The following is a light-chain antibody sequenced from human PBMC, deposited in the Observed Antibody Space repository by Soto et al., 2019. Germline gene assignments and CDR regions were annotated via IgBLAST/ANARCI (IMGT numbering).Light chain of an antibody. V-gene: IGKV1-5*03. Sequence: DIQMTQSPSTLSASVGGRVTITCRASQSISNWLAWYQQKPGKAPKLLLYKASTLQSGVPSRFSGSGSGTEFTLTISSLQPDDFATYYCQQYNSYPYTFGQGTKVDIK. CDR3: QQYNSYPYT. J-gene: IGKJ2*01. CDR1: QSISNW. CDR2: KAS.